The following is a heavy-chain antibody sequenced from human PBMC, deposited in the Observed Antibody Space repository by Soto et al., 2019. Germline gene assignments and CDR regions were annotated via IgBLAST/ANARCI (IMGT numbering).Heavy chain of an antibody. J-gene: IGHJ6*02. CDR2: IYYSGST. V-gene: IGHV4-59*01. D-gene: IGHD1-1*01. CDR1: GGSISSYY. CDR3: ARDNRRPRMDV. Sequence: PSETLSLTCTVSGGSISSYYWSWIRQPPGKGLEWIGYIYYSGSTNYNPSLKSRVTISVDTSKNQFSLKLSSVTAADTAVYYCARDNRRPRMDVWGQGTTVTVYS.